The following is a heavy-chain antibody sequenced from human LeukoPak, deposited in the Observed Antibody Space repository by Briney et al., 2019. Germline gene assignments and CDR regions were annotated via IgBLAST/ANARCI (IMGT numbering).Heavy chain of an antibody. CDR2: INAGNGNT. V-gene: IGHV1-3*01. J-gene: IGHJ1*01. CDR1: GFTFSSYA. CDR3: ARHDQWLVRFQH. Sequence: GGSLRLSCVASGFTFSSYAMHWVRQAPGQRLEWMGWINAGNGNTKYSQKFQGRVTITRDTSASTAFMELSSLRSEDTAVYYCARHDQWLVRFQHWSQGTLVTVSS. D-gene: IGHD6-19*01.